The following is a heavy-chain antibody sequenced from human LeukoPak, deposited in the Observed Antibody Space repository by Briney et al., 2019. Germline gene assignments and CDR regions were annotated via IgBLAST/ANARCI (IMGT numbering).Heavy chain of an antibody. CDR2: IYYSGST. J-gene: IGHJ5*02. CDR1: GGSISSYY. CDR3: ARGGYYGSGNDFRFDP. V-gene: IGHV4-59*01. Sequence: SQTLSLTCTVSGGSISSYYWSWIRQPPGKGLEWIGYIYYSGSTNYKPSLKSRVTISVDTPKNQFSLKLSSVTAADTAVYYCARGGYYGSGNDFRFDPWGQGTLVTVSS. D-gene: IGHD3-10*01.